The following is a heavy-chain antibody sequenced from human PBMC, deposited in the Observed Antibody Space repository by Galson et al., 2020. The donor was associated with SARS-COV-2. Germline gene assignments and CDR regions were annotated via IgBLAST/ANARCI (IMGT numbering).Heavy chain of an antibody. J-gene: IGHJ4*02. CDR2: ISSSGSTI. CDR3: ARQWTWNDGFDY. Sequence: GGSLRLSCVASGFTFSSYEMNWVRQAPGKGLEWVSYISSSGSTIYYADSVKGRFTISRDNAKNSLFLQVNSLRAEDTAVYYCARQWTWNDGFDYWGQGTLVTVSS. D-gene: IGHD1-1*01. CDR1: GFTFSSYE. V-gene: IGHV3-48*03.